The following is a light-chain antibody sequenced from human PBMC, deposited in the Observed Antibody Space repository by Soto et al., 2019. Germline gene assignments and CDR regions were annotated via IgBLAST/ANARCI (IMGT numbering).Light chain of an antibody. CDR3: QQANSFPYT. V-gene: IGKV1-12*01. CDR1: QVISSW. CDR2: ATS. J-gene: IGKJ2*01. Sequence: DIQMTQSPSSVSASVGDRVTITCRATQVISSWLAWYQQKPGKAPKLLIYATSNLQSGVPSRFSGSGSGTDFTLTITSLQPEDFATYYCQQANSFPYTFSQGTKLEIK.